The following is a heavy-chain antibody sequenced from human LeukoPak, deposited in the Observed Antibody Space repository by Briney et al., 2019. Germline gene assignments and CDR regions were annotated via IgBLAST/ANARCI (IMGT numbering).Heavy chain of an antibody. CDR1: GYTLTELS. Sequence: ASVKVSCKVSGYTLTELSMHWVRQAPGKGLEWMGGFDPEDGETIYAQKFQGRVTMTEDTSTDTAYMELSSLRSEDTAVYYCATDVDAGHGRIFWGQGTLVTVSS. CDR2: FDPEDGET. CDR3: ATDVDAGHGRIF. V-gene: IGHV1-24*01. D-gene: IGHD1-26*01. J-gene: IGHJ4*02.